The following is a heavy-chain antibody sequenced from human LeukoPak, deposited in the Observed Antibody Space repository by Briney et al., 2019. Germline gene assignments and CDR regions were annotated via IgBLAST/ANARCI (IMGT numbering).Heavy chain of an antibody. Sequence: TSETLSLTCTVSGGSISSYYWSWIRQPPGKGLEWIGYIYYSGSTNYNPSLKSRVTISVDTSKNQFSLKLSSVTAADTAVYYCARGREWNPSDAFDIWGQGTMVTVPS. J-gene: IGHJ3*02. CDR3: ARGREWNPSDAFDI. CDR1: GGSISSYY. V-gene: IGHV4-59*01. CDR2: IYYSGST. D-gene: IGHD1-1*01.